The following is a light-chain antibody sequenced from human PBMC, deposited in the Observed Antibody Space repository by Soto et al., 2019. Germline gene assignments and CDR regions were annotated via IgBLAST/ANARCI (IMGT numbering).Light chain of an antibody. CDR1: TGAVTSGHY. CDR3: LLSYSGAHV. V-gene: IGLV7-46*01. Sequence: QAVVTQEPSLTVSPGGTVTLTCGSSTGAVTSGHYPYWFQQKPGQAPRTLIYDTDNKHSWTPAHFSGSLLGGKAALTLSGAQPEDEAEYYCLLSYSGAHVFGTGTKVTVL. CDR2: DTD. J-gene: IGLJ1*01.